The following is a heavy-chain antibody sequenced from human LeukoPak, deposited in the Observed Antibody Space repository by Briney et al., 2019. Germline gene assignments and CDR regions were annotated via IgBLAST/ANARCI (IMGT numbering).Heavy chain of an antibody. Sequence: SETLSLTCTVSGGSISSYYWSWIRQPPGKGLEWIGYIYYSGSTNYSPSLKSRVTISVDTSKNQFSLKLSSVTAADTAVYYCARLYVSSGYYHIDYWGQGTLVTVSS. V-gene: IGHV4-59*08. CDR1: GGSISSYY. CDR3: ARLYVSSGYYHIDY. D-gene: IGHD3-22*01. J-gene: IGHJ4*02. CDR2: IYYSGST.